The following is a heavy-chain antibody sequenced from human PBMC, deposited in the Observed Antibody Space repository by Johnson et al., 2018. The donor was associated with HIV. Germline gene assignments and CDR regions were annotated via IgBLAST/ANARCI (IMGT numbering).Heavy chain of an antibody. CDR2: IRYDGSNK. CDR1: GFTFSSYG. J-gene: IGHJ3*02. V-gene: IGHV3-30*02. D-gene: IGHD6-19*01. Sequence: QVQLVESGGGVVQPGRSLRLSCAASGFTFSSYGMHWVRQAPGKGLEWVAFIRYDGSNKYYADSVKGRFTISRDNSKNTLYLQMNSLRAEDTAVYYCAKDRGSGWYWDAFDIWGQGTMVTVSS. CDR3: AKDRGSGWYWDAFDI.